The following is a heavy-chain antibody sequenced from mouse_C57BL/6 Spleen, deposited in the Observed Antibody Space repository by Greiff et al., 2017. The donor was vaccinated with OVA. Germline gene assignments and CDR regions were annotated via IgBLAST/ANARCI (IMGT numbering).Heavy chain of an antibody. CDR2: LWRGGST. J-gene: IGHJ1*03. D-gene: IGHD2-4*01. Sequence: VQLQQSGPGLVQPSQSLSITCTVSGFSLTSYGVHWVRQSPGKGLEWLGVLWRGGSTDYNAAFMSRLSSTKDNSKSQVFFKMNSLQADDTAIYYCAKKKDDYNWYFDVWGTGTTVTVSS. CDR1: GFSLTSYG. CDR3: AKKKDDYNWYFDV. V-gene: IGHV2-5*01.